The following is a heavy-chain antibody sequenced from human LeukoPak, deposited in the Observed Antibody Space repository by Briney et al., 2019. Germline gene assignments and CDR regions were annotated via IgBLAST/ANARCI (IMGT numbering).Heavy chain of an antibody. CDR2: ISGNGRTI. V-gene: IGHV3-48*03. CDR3: ARLFRDAVVLPADY. CDR1: GFTFSNFE. J-gene: IGHJ4*02. D-gene: IGHD2-2*01. Sequence: GGSLRLSCAASGFTFSNFEFNWVRQAPGKGLEWVSYISGNGRTIYYADSVKGRFTISRDNAKNSLYLQTNNLRAEDTAVYYCARLFRDAVVLPADYWGQGTLVTVSS.